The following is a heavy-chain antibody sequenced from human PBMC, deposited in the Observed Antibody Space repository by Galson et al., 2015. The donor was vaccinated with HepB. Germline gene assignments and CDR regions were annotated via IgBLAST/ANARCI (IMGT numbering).Heavy chain of an antibody. CDR2: ISGSGGST. Sequence: SLRLSCAASGFTFSSYAMSWVRQAPGKGLEWVSAISGSGGSTYYADSVKGRFTISRDNSKNTLYLQMNSLRAEDTAVYYCAKEAAAGTGFSFYYYYYGMDVWGQGTTVTVSS. V-gene: IGHV3-23*01. D-gene: IGHD6-13*01. CDR1: GFTFSSYA. CDR3: AKEAAAGTGFSFYYYYYGMDV. J-gene: IGHJ6*02.